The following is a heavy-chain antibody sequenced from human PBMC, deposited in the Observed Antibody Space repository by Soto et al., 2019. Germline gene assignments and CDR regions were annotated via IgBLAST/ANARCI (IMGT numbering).Heavy chain of an antibody. CDR1: GGTFSSYA. Sequence: ASVKVSCKASGGTFSSYAISWVRQAPGQGLEWMGGIIPIFGTANYAQKFQGRVTITADESTSTAYMELSSLRSEDTAVYYCARAFQYCSGGSCYFDWFDPWGQGTLVTV. CDR3: ARAFQYCSGGSCYFDWFDP. CDR2: IIPIFGTA. J-gene: IGHJ5*02. D-gene: IGHD2-15*01. V-gene: IGHV1-69*13.